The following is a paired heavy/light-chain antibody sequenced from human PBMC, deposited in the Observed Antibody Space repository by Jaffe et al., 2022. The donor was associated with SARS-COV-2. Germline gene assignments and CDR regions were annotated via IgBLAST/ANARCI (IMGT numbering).Light chain of an antibody. Sequence: DIQMTQSPSSLSASVGDRVTITCRASQSITNYLNWYQQKPGKAPKLLIYAASSLQSGVPSRFSGSGSGTGFTLTISSLQPEDFATYYCQQTYSTPWTFGQGTKVEIK. V-gene: IGKV1-39*01. J-gene: IGKJ1*01. CDR2: AAS. CDR1: QSITNY. CDR3: QQTYSTPWT.
Heavy chain of an antibody. CDR3: SRVAGGILKNDY. J-gene: IGHJ4*02. CDR1: GFTFSSYS. Sequence: EVQLVESGGGLVQPGGSLRLSCAASGFTFSSYSMNWVRQAPGKGLEWVSYISSSSGTIYYADSVKGRFTISRDNAKNSLYLQMNSLRDEDSAVYYCSRVAGGILKNDYWGQGTLVTVSS. V-gene: IGHV3-48*02. CDR2: ISSSSGTI.